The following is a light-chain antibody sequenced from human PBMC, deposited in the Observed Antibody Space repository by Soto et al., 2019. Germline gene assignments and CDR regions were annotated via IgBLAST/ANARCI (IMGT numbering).Light chain of an antibody. J-gene: IGLJ2*01. CDR2: KDT. CDR1: ALAKQY. CDR3: QSADSSDTYVI. Sequence: SYELTQPPSVSVSPGQTARITCSGDALAKQYSYWYQQKPGQAPVLVIYKDTERPSGIPERFSGSSSGTTVTLTISGVQAEDEADYYCQSADSSDTYVIFGGGTKLTVL. V-gene: IGLV3-25*02.